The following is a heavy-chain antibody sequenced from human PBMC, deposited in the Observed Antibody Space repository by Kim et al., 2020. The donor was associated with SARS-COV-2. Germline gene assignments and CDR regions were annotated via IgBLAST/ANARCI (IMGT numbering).Heavy chain of an antibody. D-gene: IGHD6-6*01. CDR2: IYYSGST. V-gene: IGHV4-39*01. CDR1: GGSISSSSYY. J-gene: IGHJ4*02. Sequence: SETLSLTSTVSGGSISSSSYYWGWIRQPPGKGLEWIGSIYYSGSTYYNPSLKSRVTISVDTSKNQFSLKLSSVTAADTAVYYCATIEYSSSSADYWGQGTLVTVSS. CDR3: ATIEYSSSSADY.